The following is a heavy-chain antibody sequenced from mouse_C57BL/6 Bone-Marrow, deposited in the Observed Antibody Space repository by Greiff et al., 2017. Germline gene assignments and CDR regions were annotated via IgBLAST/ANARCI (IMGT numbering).Heavy chain of an antibody. D-gene: IGHD2-3*01. Sequence: VQLQQPGAELVKPGASVKLSCKASGYTFTSYWMHWVKQRPGQGLEWIGMIHPNSGSTNYNEKFKSKATLTVDKSSSTAYMQLSSLTSEDSAVYYCARGDRWEYYFDYRSQGTTLTVSS. V-gene: IGHV1-64*01. CDR3: ARGDRWEYYFDY. J-gene: IGHJ2*01. CDR2: IHPNSGST. CDR1: GYTFTSYW.